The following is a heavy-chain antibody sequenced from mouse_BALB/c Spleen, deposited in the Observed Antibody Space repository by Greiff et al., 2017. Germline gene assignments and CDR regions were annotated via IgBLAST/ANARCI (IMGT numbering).Heavy chain of an antibody. CDR1: GFNIKDTY. V-gene: IGHV14-3*02. D-gene: IGHD4-1*01. J-gene: IGHJ3*01. CDR3: ALTGTGFAY. Sequence: EVKLVESGAELVKPGASVKLSCTASGFNIKDTYMHWVKQRPEQGLEWIGRIDPANGNTKYDPKFQGKATITADTSSNTAYLQLSSLTSEDTAVYYCALTGTGFAYWGQGTLVTVSA. CDR2: IDPANGNT.